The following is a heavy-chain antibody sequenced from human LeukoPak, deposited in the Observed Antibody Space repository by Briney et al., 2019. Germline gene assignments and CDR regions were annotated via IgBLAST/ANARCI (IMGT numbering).Heavy chain of an antibody. CDR2: IYTSGST. V-gene: IGHV4-61*02. D-gene: IGHD6-6*01. CDR1: GGSISSGSYY. J-gene: IGHJ3*02. Sequence: PSETLSLTCTVSGGSISSGSYYWSWIRQPAGKGLEWIGRIYTSGSTNYNPSLKSRVTISVDTSKNQFSLKLSSVTAADTAVYYCARGLAARHDAFDIWGQGTMVTVSS. CDR3: ARGLAARHDAFDI.